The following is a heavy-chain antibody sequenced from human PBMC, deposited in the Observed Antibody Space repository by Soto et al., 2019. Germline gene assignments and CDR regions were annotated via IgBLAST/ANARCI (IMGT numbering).Heavy chain of an antibody. V-gene: IGHV1-58*01. CDR2: IAVGSGNT. CDR3: SARGRRDSYMDV. Sequence: GASVKVSCKASGFTFSNSALQWVRQARGQRLEWLGWIAVGSGNTNYAQRFQERVTITRDMSTSTAYMELNSLRSDDTAVYYCSARGRRDSYMDVWVKWTPVTVSS. J-gene: IGHJ6*03. CDR1: GFTFSNSA.